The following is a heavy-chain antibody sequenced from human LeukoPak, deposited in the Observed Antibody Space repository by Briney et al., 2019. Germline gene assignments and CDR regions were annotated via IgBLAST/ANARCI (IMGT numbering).Heavy chain of an antibody. CDR2: IYYSGSP. D-gene: IGHD3-3*01. V-gene: IGHV4-39*01. CDR3: ARPAGDFWSGYYPYYFDY. Sequence: PSETLSLTCTVSGGSISSSSYYWGWIRQPPGKGLEWIGRIYYSGSPYYNPSLKSRVTISVDTSKNQFSLKLSSVTAADTAVYYCARPAGDFWSGYYPYYFDYWGQGTLVTVSS. J-gene: IGHJ4*02. CDR1: GGSISSSSYY.